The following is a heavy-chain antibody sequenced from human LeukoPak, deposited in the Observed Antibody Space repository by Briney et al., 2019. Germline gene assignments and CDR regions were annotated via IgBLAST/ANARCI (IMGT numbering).Heavy chain of an antibody. D-gene: IGHD5/OR15-5a*01. Sequence: GASVKVSCKASGYTFTSYDINWVRQATGQGLEWMGWMNPNSGNTGYAQKFQGRVTITRNTSISTAYMELSSLRSEDTAVYYCARANPLYETYYFDSWGQGTLVTVSS. CDR2: MNPNSGNT. J-gene: IGHJ4*02. CDR3: ARANPLYETYYFDS. V-gene: IGHV1-8*03. CDR1: GYTFTSYD.